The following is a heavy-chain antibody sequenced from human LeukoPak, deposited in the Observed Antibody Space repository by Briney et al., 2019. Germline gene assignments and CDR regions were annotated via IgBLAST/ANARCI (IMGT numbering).Heavy chain of an antibody. CDR1: GYTFTGYY. V-gene: IGHV1-2*02. Sequence: ASVKVSCKASGYTFTGYYMHWVRQAPGQGLEWMGWINPNSGGTNYAQKFQGRVTMTRDTSISTAYMELSRLRSDDTAVYYCARGSDVLPVYYFDYWGQGTLVTVSS. CDR3: ARGSDVLPVYYFDY. J-gene: IGHJ4*02. CDR2: INPNSGGT. D-gene: IGHD5-24*01.